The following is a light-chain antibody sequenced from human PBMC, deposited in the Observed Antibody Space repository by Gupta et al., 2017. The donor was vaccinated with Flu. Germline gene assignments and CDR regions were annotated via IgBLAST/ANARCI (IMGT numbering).Light chain of an antibody. CDR3: QQYGSSPLT. V-gene: IGKV3-20*01. J-gene: IGKJ4*01. Sequence: LSCRASQSVSSSYLAWYQQKPGQAPRLLIYGASSRATGIPDRFSGSGSGTDFTLTISRLEPEDFAVYYCQQYGSSPLTFGGGTKVEIK. CDR1: QSVSSSY. CDR2: GAS.